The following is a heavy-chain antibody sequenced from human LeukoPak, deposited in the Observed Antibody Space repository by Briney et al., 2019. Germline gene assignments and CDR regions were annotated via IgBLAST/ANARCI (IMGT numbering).Heavy chain of an antibody. Sequence: GGSLRLSCAASGFTFSNYDIHWVRQAPGKGLEWVAVISYDGSNKYYADSVKGRFTFSRDNSKNTLYLQMNSLRAEDTAVYYCARDGYSGYDTWLVRVIYFDYWGQGTLVTVSS. CDR2: ISYDGSNK. J-gene: IGHJ4*02. CDR3: ARDGYSGYDTWLVRVIYFDY. D-gene: IGHD5-12*01. V-gene: IGHV3-30*03. CDR1: GFTFSNYD.